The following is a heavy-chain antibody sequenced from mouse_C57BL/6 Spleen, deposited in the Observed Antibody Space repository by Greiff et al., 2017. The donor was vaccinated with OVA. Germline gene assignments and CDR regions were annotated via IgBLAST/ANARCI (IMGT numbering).Heavy chain of an antibody. V-gene: IGHV5-4*01. CDR1: GFTFSSYA. CDR2: ISDGGSYT. D-gene: IGHD2-3*01. CDR3: ARGKTYDGDV. J-gene: IGHJ4*01. Sequence: EVQLVESGGGLVKPGGSLKLSCAASGFTFSSYAMSWVRQTPEKRLEWVATISDGGSYTYYPDNVKGRFTISRDNAKNNLYLQMSHLKSEDTAVYYCARGKTYDGDVWGQGTSVTVSS.